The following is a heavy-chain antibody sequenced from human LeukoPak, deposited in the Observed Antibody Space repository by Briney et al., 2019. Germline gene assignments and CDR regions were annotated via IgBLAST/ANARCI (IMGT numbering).Heavy chain of an antibody. CDR1: GGSISDHY. D-gene: IGHD6-19*01. V-gene: IGHV4-4*07. Sequence: SETLFLTCTVSGGSISDHYWSWTRQPSGKGLEWIGRIYSSGSANYSPSLKSRVSMSVDTSNNYFSLNLTSVTAADTALYFCARDVRYASGWSTPESWGQGILVTVSS. J-gene: IGHJ5*02. CDR2: IYSSGSA. CDR3: ARDVRYASGWSTPES.